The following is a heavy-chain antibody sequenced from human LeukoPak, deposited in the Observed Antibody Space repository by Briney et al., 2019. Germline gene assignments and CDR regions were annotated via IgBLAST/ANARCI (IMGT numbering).Heavy chain of an antibody. J-gene: IGHJ3*02. V-gene: IGHV3-23*01. CDR2: ISGSGSST. Sequence: GGSLRLSCSASGFTFTTYAVSWVRRAPGKGLEWVSAISGSGSSTYYADSVKGRFTISRDNSKNTLFLQMNSLRAEDTAVYYCAKGYCSSSSCYSYAFDIWGQGTVVTVSS. D-gene: IGHD2-2*01. CDR1: GFTFTTYA. CDR3: AKGYCSSSSCYSYAFDI.